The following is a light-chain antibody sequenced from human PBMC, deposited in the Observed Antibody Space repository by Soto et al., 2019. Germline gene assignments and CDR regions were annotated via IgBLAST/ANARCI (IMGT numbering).Light chain of an antibody. CDR3: QQYYSSPLT. J-gene: IGKJ5*01. Sequence: TVMTQSPGSLAVSLGERATINCKSSQSVLYNSKNQNYLAWYQQKPGQPPKLLIYWASTRESGVPDRFRGSESGTDFTLTITSLQAEDAAVYYCQQYYSSPLTFGQGTRLDIK. V-gene: IGKV4-1*01. CDR2: WAS. CDR1: QSVLYNSKNQNY.